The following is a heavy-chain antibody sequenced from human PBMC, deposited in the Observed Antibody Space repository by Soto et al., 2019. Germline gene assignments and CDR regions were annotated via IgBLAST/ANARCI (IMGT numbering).Heavy chain of an antibody. CDR2: INPSGGST. J-gene: IGHJ4*02. CDR1: GGTFSSYA. V-gene: IGHV1-46*01. Sequence: ASVKVSCKASGGTFSSYAISWVRQAPGQGLEWMGIINPSGGSTTYAQKFQGRVTMTRDTSTTTVYMELSSLKSEDTAVYYCARYEYNGYYFDYWGQGTLVTVSS. D-gene: IGHD3-16*01. CDR3: ARYEYNGYYFDY.